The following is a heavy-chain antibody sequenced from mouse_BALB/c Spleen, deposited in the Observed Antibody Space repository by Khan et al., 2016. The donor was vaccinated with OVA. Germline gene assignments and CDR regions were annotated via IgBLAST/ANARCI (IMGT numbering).Heavy chain of an antibody. D-gene: IGHD6-1*01. CDR3: PRSSLLYFDY. J-gene: IGHJ2*01. V-gene: IGHV14-1*02. CDR1: GFNIKDYY. CDR2: IDPENGNT. Sequence: VQLQQSGTELVRPGALVRLSCTASGFNIKDYYIHWVKQRPDQGLEWIGWIDPENGNTIYDPKFQGKANITADTSSNAAYLQLSSLTSEDTAIYYCPRSSLLYFDYWGQGTTLTVSS.